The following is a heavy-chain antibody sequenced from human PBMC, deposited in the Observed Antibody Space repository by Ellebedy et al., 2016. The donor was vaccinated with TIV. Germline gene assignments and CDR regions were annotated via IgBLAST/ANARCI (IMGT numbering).Heavy chain of an antibody. V-gene: IGHV1-18*01. Sequence: ASVKVSCXASGYTFTSYGIGWVRQAPGQGLEWMGWISAYNGNTNYAQKLQGRVTMTTDTSTSTAYMELRSLRSDDTAVYYCASGYYYGSGSYYLFDYWGQGTLVTVSS. CDR3: ASGYYYGSGSYYLFDY. CDR2: ISAYNGNT. D-gene: IGHD3-10*01. J-gene: IGHJ4*02. CDR1: GYTFTSYG.